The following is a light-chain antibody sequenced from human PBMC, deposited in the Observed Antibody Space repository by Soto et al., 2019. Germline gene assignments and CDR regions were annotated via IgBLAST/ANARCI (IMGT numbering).Light chain of an antibody. CDR2: GNS. CDR3: QSYDSRLSGSVV. J-gene: IGLJ2*01. CDR1: SSNIGAGYD. V-gene: IGLV1-40*01. Sequence: QPVLTQPPSVSGAPGQRVTISCTGSSSNIGAGYDVHWYQQLPGTAPKLLIYGNSNRPSGVPDRFSGSKSGTSASLVITGLQAEDEADYYCQSYDSRLSGSVVFGGGTKLTVL.